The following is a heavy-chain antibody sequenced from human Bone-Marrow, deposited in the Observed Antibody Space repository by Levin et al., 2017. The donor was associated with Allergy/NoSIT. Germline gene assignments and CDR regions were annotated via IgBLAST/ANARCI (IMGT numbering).Heavy chain of an antibody. CDR3: ARDSLLTGYYGSHYFDY. CDR2: IWYDGSNK. D-gene: IGHD3-9*01. Sequence: LSLTCAASGFPFRSYGMHWVRQAPGKGLQWVAVIWYDGSNKYYADSVQGRFTISRDNSKNTLYLQMNSLRAEDTAVYYCARDSLLTGYYGSHYFDYWGQGTLVAVSS. CDR1: GFPFRSYG. J-gene: IGHJ4*02. V-gene: IGHV3-33*01.